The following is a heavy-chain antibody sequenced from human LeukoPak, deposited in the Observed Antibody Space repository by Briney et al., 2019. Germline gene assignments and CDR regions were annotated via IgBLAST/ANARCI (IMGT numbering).Heavy chain of an antibody. CDR2: IRYNGNNQ. V-gene: IGHV3-30*02. Sequence: SGGSLRLSCAASGFTFSTYWMSWVRQAPGKGLEWVAFIRYNGNNQYYADSVKGRFTISRDNSKNTLYLQMNSLKGDDTAVYYCAKDSAFYYIDVWGKGTTVIISS. J-gene: IGHJ6*03. D-gene: IGHD3-10*01. CDR1: GFTFSTYW. CDR3: AKDSAFYYIDV.